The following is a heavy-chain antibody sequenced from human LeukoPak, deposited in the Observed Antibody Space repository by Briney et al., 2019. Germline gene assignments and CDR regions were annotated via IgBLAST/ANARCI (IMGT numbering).Heavy chain of an antibody. CDR3: ASTFGDRMGLFDY. CDR1: GGSISSSSYY. Sequence: SETLSLTCTVSGGSISSSSYYWGWIRQPPGKGLEWIGSIYYSGSTYYNPSLKSRVTISVDTSKNQFSLKLSFVTAADTAVYYCASTFGDRMGLFDYWGQGTLVTVSS. J-gene: IGHJ4*02. D-gene: IGHD3-16*01. CDR2: IYYSGST. V-gene: IGHV4-39*01.